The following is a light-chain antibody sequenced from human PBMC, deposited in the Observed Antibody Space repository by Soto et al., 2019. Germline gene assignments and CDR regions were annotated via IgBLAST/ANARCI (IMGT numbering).Light chain of an antibody. V-gene: IGKV3-11*01. CDR1: QSVATN. J-gene: IGKJ1*01. Sequence: EIVLTQSPGTLSLSPWEIATLSCRASQSVATNLAWYQQKPGQAPRLLIYDASYRATGIPARFSGSGSGTDFTLIINSLEPEDFAVYYCQQYLVTPWTFGQGTKVDIK. CDR3: QQYLVTPWT. CDR2: DAS.